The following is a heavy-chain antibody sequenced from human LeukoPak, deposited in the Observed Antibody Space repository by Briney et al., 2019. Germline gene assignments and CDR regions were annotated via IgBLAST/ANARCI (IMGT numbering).Heavy chain of an antibody. CDR3: ARADYYGSGSYYPSFDY. CDR1: GGSISSGGYS. Sequence: PSQTLSLTCAASGGSISSGGYSWSWIRQPPGKGLEWIGYIYHSGSTYYNPSLKSRVTISVDRSKNQFSLKLSSVTAADTAVYYCARADYYGSGSYYPSFDYWGQGTLVTVSS. J-gene: IGHJ4*02. V-gene: IGHV4-30-2*01. D-gene: IGHD3-10*01. CDR2: IYHSGST.